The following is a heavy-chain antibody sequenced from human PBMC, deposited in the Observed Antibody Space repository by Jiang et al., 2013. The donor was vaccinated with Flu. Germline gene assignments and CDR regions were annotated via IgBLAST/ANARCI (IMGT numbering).Heavy chain of an antibody. D-gene: IGHD1-26*01. CDR1: GFSLTTSGMC. J-gene: IGHJ5*02. CDR3: ARIRRGSYYEKWFDP. CDR2: IDWDDDK. Sequence: KPTQTLTLTCTFSGFSLTTSGMCVSWIRQPPGKALEWLARIDWDDDKYYSSSLKTRLTIVKDTSKNQVVLTMTNMDPVDTATYYCARIRRGSYYEKWFDPWGQGTLVTVSS. V-gene: IGHV2-70*11.